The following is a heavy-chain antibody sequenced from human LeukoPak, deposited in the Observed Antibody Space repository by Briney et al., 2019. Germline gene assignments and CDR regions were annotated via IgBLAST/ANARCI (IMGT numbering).Heavy chain of an antibody. CDR2: ISKNGKTI. V-gene: IGHV3-11*04. Sequence: PGGSLRLSCAVSGFTFSDYYMSWIRQAPGKGLEWLSYISKNGKTIYYADSVKGRFTISRDNAKNSLYLQMNSLRAEDTAVYYCARDFGPKWQLGTYYMDVWGKGTTVTVSS. J-gene: IGHJ6*03. CDR1: GFTFSDYY. CDR3: ARDFGPKWQLGTYYMDV. D-gene: IGHD1-26*01.